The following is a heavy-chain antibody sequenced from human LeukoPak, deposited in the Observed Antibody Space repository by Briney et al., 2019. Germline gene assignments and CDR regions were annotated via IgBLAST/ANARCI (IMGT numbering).Heavy chain of an antibody. CDR2: ISSSSSTI. Sequence: GGSLRLSCAAFGFTFSSNSMNWVRQAPGKGLEWVSYISSSSSTIYYADSVKGRFTISRDNAENSLYLQMNSLRAEDTAVYYCARNYYYDSTRLYYFDYWGQGTLVTVSS. CDR3: ARNYYYDSTRLYYFDY. D-gene: IGHD3-22*01. J-gene: IGHJ4*02. V-gene: IGHV3-48*01. CDR1: GFTFSSNS.